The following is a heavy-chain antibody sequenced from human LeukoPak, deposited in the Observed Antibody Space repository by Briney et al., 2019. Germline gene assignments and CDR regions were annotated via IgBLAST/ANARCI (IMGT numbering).Heavy chain of an antibody. J-gene: IGHJ4*02. CDR1: LFSFSDYY. CDR2: ISGSGNTV. Sequence: PGGSLRLSCAASLFSFSDYYMTWIRQAPGKGLDWLSYISGSGNTVYYANSVKGRFTISRDNAKNSLYLQMNSLRAEDTAVYFRARANRGVGYFDYWGQGTLVTVSS. D-gene: IGHD2-8*01. V-gene: IGHV3-11*01. CDR3: ARANRGVGYFDY.